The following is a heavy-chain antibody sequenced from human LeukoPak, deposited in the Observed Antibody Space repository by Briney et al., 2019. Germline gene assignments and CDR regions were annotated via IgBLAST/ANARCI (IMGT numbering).Heavy chain of an antibody. CDR1: GYTFTSYA. D-gene: IGHD1-26*01. CDR2: INAGNGNT. V-gene: IGHV1-3*01. CDR3: ARARVLYSGSYHDY. Sequence: GASVKVSCKASGYTFTSYAMHWVRQAPGQRLEWMGWINAGNGNTKYSQKFQGRVTITRDTSASTAYMELSSLRSEDTAMYYCARARVLYSGSYHDYWGQGTLVTVSS. J-gene: IGHJ4*02.